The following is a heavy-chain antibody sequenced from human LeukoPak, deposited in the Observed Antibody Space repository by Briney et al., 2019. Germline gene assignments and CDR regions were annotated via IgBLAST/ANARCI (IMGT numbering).Heavy chain of an antibody. J-gene: IGHJ4*02. V-gene: IGHV3-21*01. CDR1: GVTFSSYS. CDR3: ARGGSSGYYAFDY. Sequence: GGSLRLSCAASGVTFSSYSMNWVRQAPGKGLEWVSSISSSSSYIYYADSVKGRFTISRDNAKNSLYLQMNSLRAEDTAVYYCARGGSSGYYAFDYWGQGTLVTVSS. CDR2: ISSSSSYI. D-gene: IGHD3-22*01.